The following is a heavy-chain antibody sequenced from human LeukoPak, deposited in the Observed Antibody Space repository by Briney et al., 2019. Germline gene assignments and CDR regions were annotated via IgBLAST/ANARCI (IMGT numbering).Heavy chain of an antibody. Sequence: SETLSLTCTVSGGSISSSSYYWGWIRQPPGKGLEWIGSIYYSGSTYYNPSLKSRVTISVDTSKNQFSLKLSSVTAADTAVYYCARDRYYYDSSGYYVFDYWGQGTLVTVSS. J-gene: IGHJ4*02. CDR1: GGSISSSSYY. V-gene: IGHV4-39*02. CDR2: IYYSGST. D-gene: IGHD3-22*01. CDR3: ARDRYYYDSSGYYVFDY.